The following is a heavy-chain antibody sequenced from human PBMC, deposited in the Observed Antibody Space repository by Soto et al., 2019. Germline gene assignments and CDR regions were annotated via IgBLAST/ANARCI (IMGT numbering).Heavy chain of an antibody. CDR3: ARIRTSSGWYRWFDP. J-gene: IGHJ5*02. Sequence: GASVKVSCKASGYTFTGYYMHWVRQAPGQGLEWMGWINPNSGGTNYAQKFQGRVAMTRDTSISTAYMELSRLRSDDTAVYYCARIRTSSGWYRWFDPWGQGTLVTVSS. D-gene: IGHD6-19*01. CDR2: INPNSGGT. CDR1: GYTFTGYY. V-gene: IGHV1-2*02.